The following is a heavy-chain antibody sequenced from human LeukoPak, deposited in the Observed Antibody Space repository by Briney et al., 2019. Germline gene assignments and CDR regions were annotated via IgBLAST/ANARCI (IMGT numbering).Heavy chain of an antibody. V-gene: IGHV4-30-4*01. Sequence: SQTLSLTRTVSGGSISSGDYYWSWIRQPPGKGLEWIAYMYYSGSTYYNPSLKSRVTMSADTSKNQLSLKLSSVTAADTAVYYCARPYYYDSRIDPWGQGILVTVSS. D-gene: IGHD3-22*01. J-gene: IGHJ5*02. CDR3: ARPYYYDSRIDP. CDR1: GGSISSGDYY. CDR2: MYYSGST.